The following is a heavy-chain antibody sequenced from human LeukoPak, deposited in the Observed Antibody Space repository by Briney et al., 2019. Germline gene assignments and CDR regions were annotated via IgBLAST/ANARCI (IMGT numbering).Heavy chain of an antibody. CDR2: ISGSGGST. J-gene: IGHJ4*02. D-gene: IGHD2-2*01. CDR3: AREGGYCSGTSCYDY. V-gene: IGHV3-23*01. Sequence: GGSLRLSCAASGFTSSSYAMNWVRQAPGKGLEWVSAISGSGGSTYYADSVKGRFTISRDNSKNTLYLQMNSLRVEDTAVYYCAREGGYCSGTSCYDYWGQGTLVTVSS. CDR1: GFTSSSYA.